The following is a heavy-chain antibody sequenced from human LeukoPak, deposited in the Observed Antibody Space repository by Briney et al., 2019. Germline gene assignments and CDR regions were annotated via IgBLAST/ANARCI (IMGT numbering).Heavy chain of an antibody. CDR3: AKEVLGYCSSTSCYTPNWVDP. CDR1: GFTFSSYG. CDR2: ISYDGSNK. V-gene: IGHV3-30*18. D-gene: IGHD2-2*02. J-gene: IGHJ5*02. Sequence: GGSLRLSCAASGFTFSSYGMHWVRQAPGKGLEWVAVISYDGSNKYYADSVKGRFTISRDNSKNTLYLQMNSLRAEDTAVYYCAKEVLGYCSSTSCYTPNWVDPWGQGTLVTVSS.